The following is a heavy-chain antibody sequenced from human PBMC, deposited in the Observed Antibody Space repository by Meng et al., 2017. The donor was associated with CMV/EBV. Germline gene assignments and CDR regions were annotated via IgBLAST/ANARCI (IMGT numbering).Heavy chain of an antibody. V-gene: IGHV3-48*04. CDR2: ISSSSSTI. CDR1: GFTFSSYS. Sequence: SCAASGFTFSSYSMNWVRQAPGKGLEWVSYISSSSSTIYYADSVKGRFTISRDNAKNSLYLQMNSLRAEDTAVYYCAREPEVDTAMVRYYYYGMDVWGQGTTVTVSS. J-gene: IGHJ6*02. CDR3: AREPEVDTAMVRYYYYGMDV. D-gene: IGHD5-18*01.